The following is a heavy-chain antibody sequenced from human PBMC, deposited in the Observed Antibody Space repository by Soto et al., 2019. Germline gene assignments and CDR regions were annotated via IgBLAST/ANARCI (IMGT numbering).Heavy chain of an antibody. D-gene: IGHD3-22*01. CDR3: ARDYDSSGYPRYYFDY. CDR2: IRYDGSNK. J-gene: IGHJ4*02. CDR1: GFTFSSYG. V-gene: IGHV3-33*01. Sequence: PAGSLRLSCAASGFTFSSYGMHWVRQARGKGLEWVAVIRYDGSNKYYADAVKGRFTISRDNSKNTLYLQMNSLRAEDTAVYYCARDYDSSGYPRYYFDYWGQGT.